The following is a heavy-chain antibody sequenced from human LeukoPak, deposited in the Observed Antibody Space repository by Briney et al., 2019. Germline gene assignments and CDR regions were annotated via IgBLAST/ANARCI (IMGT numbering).Heavy chain of an antibody. D-gene: IGHD3-22*01. CDR3: AKLSHPPMEDDSSDGWFDP. CDR2: ISGSGGST. CDR1: GFTFSSYA. V-gene: IGHV3-23*01. J-gene: IGHJ5*02. Sequence: GGSLRLSCAASGFTFSSYAMSWVRQAPGKGLEWVSAISGSGGSTYYADSVKGRFTISRDNSKNTLYLQMNSLRAEDTAVYYCAKLSHPPMEDDSSDGWFDPCGQGTLVTVSS.